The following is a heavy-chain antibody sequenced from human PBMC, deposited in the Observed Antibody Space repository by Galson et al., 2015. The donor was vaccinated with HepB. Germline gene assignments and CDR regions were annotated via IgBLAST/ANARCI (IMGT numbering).Heavy chain of an antibody. V-gene: IGHV3-30*04. D-gene: IGHD2-2*02. CDR1: GFTFRSYA. CDR2: ISYDGSDK. J-gene: IGHJ4*02. CDR3: ASSDCSSTSCYTGLDY. Sequence: LRLSCAASGFTFRSYAMHWVRQAPGKGLEWVALISYDGSDKYYADSVKGRLTISRDNSTNTLYLQMDSLRPEDTAMYYCASSDCSSTSCYTGLDYWGQGTLVTVSS.